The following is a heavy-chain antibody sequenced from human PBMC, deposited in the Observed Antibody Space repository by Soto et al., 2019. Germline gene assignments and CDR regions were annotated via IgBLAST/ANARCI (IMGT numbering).Heavy chain of an antibody. CDR3: ARAAARRRWYPYTFDY. V-gene: IGHV4-30-4*01. Sequence: SETLSLTCTVSGGSISSGDYYWSWIRQPPGKGLEWIGYIYYSGSTYYNPSLKSRVTISVDTSKNQFSLKLSFVTAADTAVYYRARAAARRRWYPYTFDYWGQGTLVTVSS. J-gene: IGHJ4*02. D-gene: IGHD6-13*01. CDR2: IYYSGST. CDR1: GGSISSGDYY.